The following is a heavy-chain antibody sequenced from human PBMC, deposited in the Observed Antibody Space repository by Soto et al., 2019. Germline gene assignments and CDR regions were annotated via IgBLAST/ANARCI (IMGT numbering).Heavy chain of an antibody. D-gene: IGHD3-22*01. CDR2: ISYDGSNK. CDR1: GFTFSSYA. J-gene: IGHJ6*02. V-gene: IGHV3-30-3*01. Sequence: QVQLVESGGGVVQPGRSLRLSCAASGFTFSSYAMHWVRQAPGKGLEWVAVISYDGSNKYYADSVKGRFTISRDNSKNTLYLQMNSLRAEDTAVYYCARARVGYYYDSSGYFNYGMDVWGQGTTVTVSS. CDR3: ARARVGYYYDSSGYFNYGMDV.